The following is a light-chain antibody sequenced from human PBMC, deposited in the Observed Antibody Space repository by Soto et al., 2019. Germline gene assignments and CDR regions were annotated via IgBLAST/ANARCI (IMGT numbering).Light chain of an antibody. CDR2: GAS. CDR1: QSVSSN. Sequence: EIVMTQSPATLSVSPGERATLSCRASQSVSSNLAWYQQKPGQPPRLVIYGASTRATGVPARFSGSGSGTEFTLTVSSPQSEDFAVYYCQQYNDWPPITFGQGTRLEIK. J-gene: IGKJ5*01. CDR3: QQYNDWPPIT. V-gene: IGKV3-15*01.